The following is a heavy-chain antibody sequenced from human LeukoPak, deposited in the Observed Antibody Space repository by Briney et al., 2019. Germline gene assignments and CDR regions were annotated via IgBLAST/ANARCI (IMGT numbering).Heavy chain of an antibody. J-gene: IGHJ4*02. CDR2: ISAYKGNT. D-gene: IGHD3-10*01. V-gene: IGHV1-18*01. CDR3: ARVNRGAHRPLHLDY. Sequence: ASVKVSCKASGYTFTSYGISWVRQAPGQGLEWMGWISAYKGNTNYAQKLQGRVTMTTDTSTSTAYMELRSLRSDDTAVYYCARVNRGAHRPLHLDYWGQGTLVTVSS. CDR1: GYTFTSYG.